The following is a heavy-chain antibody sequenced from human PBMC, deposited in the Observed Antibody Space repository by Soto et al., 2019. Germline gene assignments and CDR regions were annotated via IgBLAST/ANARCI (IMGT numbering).Heavy chain of an antibody. D-gene: IGHD5-12*01. J-gene: IGHJ4*02. CDR1: GGTFSSYA. CDR2: IVPIVDTS. Sequence: QVQLVQSGAEVRQPASSVKVSCKTSGGTFSSYAISWVRQAPGQGLECMGGIVPIVDTSTYAQKFQGRVTITADESTSTAYMELSSLRSDDTAIYYCVRVVAIPGYPDNWGQGTLVTVSS. CDR3: VRVVAIPGYPDN. V-gene: IGHV1-69*12.